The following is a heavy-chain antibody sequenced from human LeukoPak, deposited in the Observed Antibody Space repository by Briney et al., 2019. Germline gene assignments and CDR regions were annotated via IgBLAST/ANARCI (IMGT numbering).Heavy chain of an antibody. V-gene: IGHV4-34*01. Sequence: SETLSLTCAVNGGSFSGYYWSWIRQPPGKGLEWIGEINHSGSTNYNPSLKSRATISVDTSKNQFSLKLSSVTAADTAVYYCASGPFRYYGSGKYYFDYWGQGTLVTVSS. CDR1: GGSFSGYY. CDR3: ASGPFRYYGSGKYYFDY. D-gene: IGHD3-10*01. J-gene: IGHJ4*02. CDR2: INHSGST.